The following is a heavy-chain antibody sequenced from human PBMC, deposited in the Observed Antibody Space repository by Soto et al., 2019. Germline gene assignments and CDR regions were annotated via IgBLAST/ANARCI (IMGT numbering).Heavy chain of an antibody. CDR2: IYYSGST. CDR1: GGPITSENYY. CDR3: SRVFSDSSSFFYP. J-gene: IGHJ5*02. D-gene: IGHD6-13*01. Sequence: SETLSLTCTVSGGPITSENYYWGWIRQHPGKGLEWIGYIYYSGSTSYNPSLKSRVTISVDTSKNHFSLKLSSVTAADTAVYYCSRVFSDSSSFFYPWGQGTLVTVSS. V-gene: IGHV4-31*03.